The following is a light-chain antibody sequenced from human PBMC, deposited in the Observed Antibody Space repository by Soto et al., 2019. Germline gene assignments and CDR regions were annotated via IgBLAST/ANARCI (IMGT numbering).Light chain of an antibody. J-gene: IGKJ2*01. CDR3: QQYDNLPYT. CDR2: DAS. CDR1: QDISNY. V-gene: IGKV1-33*01. Sequence: DIQMTQSPSSLSASVGDRVTITCHASQDISNYLNWYQQKPGKAPKLLIYDASNLETRVPSMISGSGSGEDFTFTISSMQPEDIATYYCQQYDNLPYTFGQGTKLEIK.